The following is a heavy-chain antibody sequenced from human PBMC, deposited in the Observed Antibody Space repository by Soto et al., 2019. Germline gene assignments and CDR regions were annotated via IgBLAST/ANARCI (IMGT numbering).Heavy chain of an antibody. CDR2: INHSGST. CDR3: AVRNYDYVWGSSLTFDY. V-gene: IGHV4-34*01. D-gene: IGHD3-16*01. J-gene: IGHJ4*02. CDR1: GGSFSGYY. Sequence: SETLSLTCAVYGGSFSGYYWSWIRQPPGRGLEWIGEINHSGSTSYNPSLKSRVTISVDTSKNQFSLKLSSVTAADTAVYYCAVRNYDYVWGSSLTFDYWGQGTLVTVSS.